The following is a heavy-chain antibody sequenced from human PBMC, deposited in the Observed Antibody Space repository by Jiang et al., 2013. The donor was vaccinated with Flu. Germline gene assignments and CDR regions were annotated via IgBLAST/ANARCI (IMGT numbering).Heavy chain of an antibody. D-gene: IGHD3-22*01. J-gene: IGHJ4*02. CDR1: GGTFSSYT. Sequence: GAEVKKPGSSVKVSCKASGGTFSSYTISWVRQAPGQGLEWMGRIIPILGIANYAQKFQGRVTITADKSTSTAYMELSSLRSEDTAVYYCARDLVPEPYYYDSSGYYDTRLDYWGQGTLVTVSS. CDR2: IIPILGIA. V-gene: IGHV1-69*04. CDR3: ARDLVPEPYYYDSSGYYDTRLDY.